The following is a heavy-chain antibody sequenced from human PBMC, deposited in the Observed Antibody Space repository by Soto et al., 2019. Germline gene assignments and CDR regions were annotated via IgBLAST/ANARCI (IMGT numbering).Heavy chain of an antibody. CDR1: GFTVSSSH. CDR3: VRGGDSSDYYSRQYFQH. CDR2: IYSGGNS. J-gene: IGHJ1*01. Sequence: PGGSLRLSCTTSGFTVSSSHMSWVRQAPGKGLDWVSVIYSGGNSYYAVSVQGRFTISRDNSKNTLYLQMNSLRAEDTAVYYCVRGGDSSDYYSRQYFQHWGQGT. V-gene: IGHV3-53*05. D-gene: IGHD3-22*01.